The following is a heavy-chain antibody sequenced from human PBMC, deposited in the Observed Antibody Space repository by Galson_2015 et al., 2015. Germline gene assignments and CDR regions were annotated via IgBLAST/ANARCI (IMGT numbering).Heavy chain of an antibody. V-gene: IGHV4-61*02. CDR3: ARDKGRWSIQAKDIVVVPAATDYYYSGMDV. D-gene: IGHD2-2*01. CDR1: GGSISSGSYY. J-gene: IGHJ6*02. Sequence: LSLTCTVSGGSISSGSYYWSWIRQPAGKGLEWIGRIYTSGSTNYNPSLRSRVTISVDTSKNQFSLKLSSVTAADTAVYYWARDKGRWSIQAKDIVVVPAATDYYYSGMDVWGQGTTVTVSS. CDR2: IYTSGST.